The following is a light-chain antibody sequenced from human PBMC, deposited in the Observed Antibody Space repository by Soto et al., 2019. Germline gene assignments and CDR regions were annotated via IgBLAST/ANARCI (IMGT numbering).Light chain of an antibody. CDR2: GAS. V-gene: IGKV3-20*01. J-gene: IGKJ1*01. CDR1: QSVSSSS. Sequence: EIVLTQSPGTLSLSPGERATLSCRASQSVSSSSLAWYQQKPGQAPRLLIYGASGRATGIPDRFSGSGSGADFTLTISRLEPEDFAVYFCQQHAGSPWTFGQGTKVEVK. CDR3: QQHAGSPWT.